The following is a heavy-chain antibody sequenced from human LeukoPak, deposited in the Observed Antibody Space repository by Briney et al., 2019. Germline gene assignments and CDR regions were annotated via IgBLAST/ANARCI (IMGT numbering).Heavy chain of an antibody. D-gene: IGHD6-13*01. V-gene: IGHV3-23*01. Sequence: GGSLRLSCAASGFTFRVYAMTWVRQAPGKGLEWVSAISSSGGSTYYADSVKGRFTISRDNSRNTLYLQMNSLRAEDTAVYYCAKDVLARYSSIWYYFDYWGQGILVTVSS. CDR1: GFTFRVYA. CDR2: ISSSGGST. CDR3: AKDVLARYSSIWYYFDY. J-gene: IGHJ4*02.